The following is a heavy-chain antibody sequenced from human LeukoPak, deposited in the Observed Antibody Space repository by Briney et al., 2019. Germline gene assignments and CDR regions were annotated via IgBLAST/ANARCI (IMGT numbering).Heavy chain of an antibody. CDR2: ISYSGNT. J-gene: IGHJ4*02. CDR1: GGSISSSSYY. V-gene: IGHV4-39*07. Sequence: SETLSLTCTVSGGSISSSSYYWGWIRQPPGKGLEWIGSISYSGNTYHNPSLKSRVTMSVDTSKNQFSLKLSSLTAADTAAYYCARDASRPTPYPLDYWGQGTLVTVSS. CDR3: ARDASRPTPYPLDY. D-gene: IGHD2-2*02.